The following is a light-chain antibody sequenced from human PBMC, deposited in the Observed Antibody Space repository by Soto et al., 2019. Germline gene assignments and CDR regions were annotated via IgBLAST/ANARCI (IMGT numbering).Light chain of an antibody. J-gene: IGKJ5*01. V-gene: IGKV3-15*01. CDR1: QSINTN. CDR2: GAS. Sequence: EIVLTHSPGTLSLSPGERATLSCMASQSINTNLAWFQLKPGQAPRLLIYGASSRATGIPARFTGVGSGTEFTLTISSLQSEDFAVYYCQQYNQWPITFGQGTRLEIK. CDR3: QQYNQWPIT.